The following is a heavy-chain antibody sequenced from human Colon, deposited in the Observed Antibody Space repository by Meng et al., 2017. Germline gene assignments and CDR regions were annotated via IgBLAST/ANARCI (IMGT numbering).Heavy chain of an antibody. J-gene: IGHJ4*02. Sequence: HWQQSGPGLVKPSPTLSLTCAISGDSVSSNRALWHWVRQSPSRGLEWLGQTYYRSEWQNHYGVSVKSRITINADTSRNHFSLHLNSVTPEDTAVYYCTTWYGEYWGQGTLVTVSS. CDR2: TYYRSEWQN. CDR3: TTWYGEY. D-gene: IGHD3-10*01. V-gene: IGHV6-1*01. CDR1: GDSVSSNRAL.